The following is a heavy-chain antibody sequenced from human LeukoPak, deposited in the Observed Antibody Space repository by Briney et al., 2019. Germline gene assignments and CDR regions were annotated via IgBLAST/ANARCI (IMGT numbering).Heavy chain of an antibody. D-gene: IGHD1-26*01. CDR3: AADAGEWELLGGHDAFDI. V-gene: IGHV1-58*01. Sequence: ASVKVSFKASGFTFTSSAVQWVRQARGQRLEWIGWIVVGSGDTNYAQKFQERVTITRDMSTSTAYMELSSLRSEDTAVYYCAADAGEWELLGGHDAFDIWGQGTMVTVSS. CDR2: IVVGSGDT. CDR1: GFTFTSSA. J-gene: IGHJ3*02.